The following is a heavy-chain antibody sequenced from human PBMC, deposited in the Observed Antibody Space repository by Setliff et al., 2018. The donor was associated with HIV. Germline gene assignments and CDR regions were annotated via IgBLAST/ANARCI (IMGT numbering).Heavy chain of an antibody. CDR1: GGSFSGSY. V-gene: IGHV4-34*01. CDR3: ARRAGSDYFTRFDY. D-gene: IGHD3-10*01. J-gene: IGHJ4*02. CDR2: INHSGST. Sequence: SETLSLTCAVYGGSFSGSYWTWIRQPPGKGLEWIGEINHSGSTNYNPSLKSRVTILGDTSKNQFSLKLSSVTAADTAVYYCARRAGSDYFTRFDYWGQGTLVTVSS.